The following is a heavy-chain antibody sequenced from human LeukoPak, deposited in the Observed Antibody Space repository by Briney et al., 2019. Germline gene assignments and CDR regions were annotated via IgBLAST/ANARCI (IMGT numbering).Heavy chain of an antibody. D-gene: IGHD1-26*01. V-gene: IGHV3-23*01. CDR2: IGGSGGTT. J-gene: IGHJ4*02. CDR3: ASWEASTNY. CDR1: GFTFSSYA. Sequence: GGSLRLSCAASGFTFSSYAMSWVRQAPGKGLEWVSAIGGSGGTTYYADSVKGRFTISRDNSKNTLYLQMNSLRAEDTAVYYCASWEASTNYWGQGTLVTVSS.